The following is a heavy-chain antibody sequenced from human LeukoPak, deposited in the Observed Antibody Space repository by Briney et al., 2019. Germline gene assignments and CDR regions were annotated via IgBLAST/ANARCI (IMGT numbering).Heavy chain of an antibody. CDR3: ARGRYTSSRALGY. V-gene: IGHV4-39*01. CDR2: FYNSGST. CDR1: GGSISSSTYY. J-gene: IGHJ4*02. Sequence: SETLSLTCTVSGGSISSSTYYWDWIRQPPGKGLEWIGNFYNSGSTYYNPSLKSRVTISGDTSKNQFSLKLSSVAPADTVLYYCARGRYTSSRALGYWGQGTLVTVSS. D-gene: IGHD6-13*01.